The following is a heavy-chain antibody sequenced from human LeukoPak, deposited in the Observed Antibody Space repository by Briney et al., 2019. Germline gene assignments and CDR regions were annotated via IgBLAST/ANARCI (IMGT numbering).Heavy chain of an antibody. J-gene: IGHJ4*02. V-gene: IGHV4-59*12. CDR1: GGSINSYQ. CDR2: IFNSGST. D-gene: IGHD3-10*01. Sequence: SETLSLTCTVSGGSINSYQWSWIRQPPGKGLEWIGYIFNSGSTNRNPSLKSRVTISVDTSKNQFSLKLRSVTAADTAVYYCAVEVRESVSLINGDCWGQGTLVTVSS. CDR3: AVEVRESVSLINGDC.